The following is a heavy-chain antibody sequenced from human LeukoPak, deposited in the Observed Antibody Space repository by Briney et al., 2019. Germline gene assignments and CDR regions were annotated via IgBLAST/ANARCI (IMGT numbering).Heavy chain of an antibody. CDR3: AKPYKTGPRAVAGPLGA. CDR2: INHSGST. V-gene: IGHV4-34*01. Sequence: SETLSLTCAVYGGSFSGYYWSWIRQPPGKGLEWIGEINHSGSTNYNPSLKSRVTISVDTSKNQFSLKLSSVTAADTAVYYCAKPYKTGPRAVAGPLGAWGQGTLVTVSS. D-gene: IGHD6-19*01. CDR1: GGSFSGYY. J-gene: IGHJ5*02.